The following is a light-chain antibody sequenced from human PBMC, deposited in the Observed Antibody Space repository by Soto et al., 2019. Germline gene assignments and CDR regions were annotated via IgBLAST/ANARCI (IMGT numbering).Light chain of an antibody. Sequence: DIQMTQSPSSLSASVGDRVTIACQASQDISNYLNWYQQKPGKAPKVLIYDASSLESGVPSRFSGSGSGTEFSLTISSLQPDDFATYYCQQYNHYWTFGQGTKVDIK. CDR2: DAS. J-gene: IGKJ1*01. V-gene: IGKV1-5*01. CDR1: QDISNY. CDR3: QQYNHYWT.